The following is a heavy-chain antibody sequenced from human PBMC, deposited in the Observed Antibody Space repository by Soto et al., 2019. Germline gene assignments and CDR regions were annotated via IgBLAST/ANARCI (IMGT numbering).Heavy chain of an antibody. CDR3: ARGRPRSGPPFYYYGLDV. D-gene: IGHD1-26*01. Sequence: QVQLVQSGAEVKKPGASVKVSCKASGGTFSTYVISWVRQAPGQGLEWMGRVIPMSGSSNYEQKFQGRVTITADKDTSIAYMEVRSLRSEDTAVYYCARGRPRSGPPFYYYGLDVWGQGTTVIVS. V-gene: IGHV1-69*06. J-gene: IGHJ6*02. CDR2: VIPMSGSS. CDR1: GGTFSTYV.